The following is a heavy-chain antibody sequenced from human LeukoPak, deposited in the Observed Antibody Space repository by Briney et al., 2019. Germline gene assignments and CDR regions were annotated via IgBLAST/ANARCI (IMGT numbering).Heavy chain of an antibody. CDR1: GGTFSSYA. D-gene: IGHD5-18*01. CDR2: IIPIFGTA. V-gene: IGHV1-69*06. CDR3: AGGGGGYSYEMDY. Sequence: SVKVSCKASGGTFSSYAISWVRQAPGQGLEWMGGIIPIFGTANYAQKFQGRVTITASKSTSTAYMELSSLRSEDTAVYYCAGGGGGYSYEMDYWGQGTLVTVSS. J-gene: IGHJ4*02.